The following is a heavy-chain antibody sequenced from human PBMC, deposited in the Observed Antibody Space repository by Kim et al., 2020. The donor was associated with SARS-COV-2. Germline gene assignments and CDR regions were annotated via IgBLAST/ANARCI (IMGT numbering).Heavy chain of an antibody. CDR3: ARRVRGYGSGSYLDD. V-gene: IGHV4-39*01. D-gene: IGHD3-10*01. J-gene: IGHJ4*02. Sequence: PALRGRVPISVDTSKNQFSLKLRSVTAADTAVYYCARRVRGYGSGSYLDDWGQGTLVTVSS.